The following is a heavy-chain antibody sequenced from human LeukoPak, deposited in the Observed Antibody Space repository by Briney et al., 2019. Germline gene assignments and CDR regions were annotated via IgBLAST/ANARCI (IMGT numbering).Heavy chain of an antibody. V-gene: IGHV1-69*04. CDR3: AASLGAAVAISGLDY. CDR1: VGTFSSAA. D-gene: IGHD2-2*02. CDR2: IIPILGIA. Sequence: GASVKVSREPSVGTFSSAATSWVRPTPEQGLGWGGRIIPILGIANYAQKYQGRVTITADNSTSTAYMELSSLRSEDTAVYYCAASLGAAVAISGLDYWGQGTLVTVSS. J-gene: IGHJ4*02.